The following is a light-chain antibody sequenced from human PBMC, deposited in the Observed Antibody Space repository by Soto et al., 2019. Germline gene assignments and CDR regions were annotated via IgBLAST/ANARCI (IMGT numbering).Light chain of an antibody. J-gene: IGKJ3*01. CDR3: QQYKDWPPVT. Sequence: EIVLTQSPATLSVSPGERVTLSCRASESVSSSLAWYHHKPGQPPRLLIYGASTRATDIPARFSGSGSWTQFTLTISSLQSEDFAVYYCQQYKDWPPVTFGPGTKVEIK. V-gene: IGKV3-15*01. CDR1: ESVSSS. CDR2: GAS.